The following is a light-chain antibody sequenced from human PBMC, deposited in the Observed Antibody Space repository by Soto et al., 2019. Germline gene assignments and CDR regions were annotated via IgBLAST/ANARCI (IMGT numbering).Light chain of an antibody. Sequence: IQMTQSPSTLSASVGDTVTVTCRASQSVSGWLAWYQQKPGKAPKLLIYAASSLQSGVPSRFSGSGSGTDFTLTISSLQPEDFATYYCLQDYNYPITFGQGTRLEI. CDR2: AAS. CDR3: LQDYNYPIT. J-gene: IGKJ5*01. CDR1: QSVSGW. V-gene: IGKV1-6*01.